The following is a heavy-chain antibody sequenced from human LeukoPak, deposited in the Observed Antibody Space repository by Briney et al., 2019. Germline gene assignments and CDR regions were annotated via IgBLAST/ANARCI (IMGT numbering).Heavy chain of an antibody. J-gene: IGHJ4*02. CDR1: GFTFSSYD. CDR3: KEVDF. Sequence: GGSLRLSCAASGFTFSSYDMHWVRQAPGKGLEWVAFIRYDGSNKFYADSVKGRFTISRDNSKNTLYLQMNSLRAGDTAVYYCKEVDFWGQGTLVTVSS. V-gene: IGHV3-30*02. CDR2: IRYDGSNK.